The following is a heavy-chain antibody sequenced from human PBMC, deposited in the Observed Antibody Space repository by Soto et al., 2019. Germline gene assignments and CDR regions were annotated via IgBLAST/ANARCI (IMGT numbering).Heavy chain of an antibody. Sequence: PSKTLSLTCAVPGGSISSGGYSWSWIRQPPGKGLEWIGYTYHSGSTYYNPSLKSRVTISVDRSKNQFSLKLSSVTAADTAVYYCARAHYGDYGYGMDVWGQGTTVTVSS. J-gene: IGHJ6*02. V-gene: IGHV4-30-2*01. CDR1: GGSISSGGYS. D-gene: IGHD4-17*01. CDR3: ARAHYGDYGYGMDV. CDR2: TYHSGST.